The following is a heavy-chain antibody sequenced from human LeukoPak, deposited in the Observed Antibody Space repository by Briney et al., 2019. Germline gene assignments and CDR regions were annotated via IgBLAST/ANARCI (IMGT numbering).Heavy chain of an antibody. CDR3: ARQPLDYYGLDV. CDR2: VAPGDSYT. Sequence: GESLKISCQGLGYSFSNYWIVWVRQTPEKGLEWIGRVAPGDSYTNYNPSLQGHVTISAAKSINTACLQWSTVKASDSAIYYCARQPLDYYGLDVWGQGTTVIVSS. V-gene: IGHV5-10-1*01. CDR1: GYSFSNYW. J-gene: IGHJ6*02.